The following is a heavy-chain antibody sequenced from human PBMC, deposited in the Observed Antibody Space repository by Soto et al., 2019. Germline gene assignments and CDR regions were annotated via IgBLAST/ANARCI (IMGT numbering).Heavy chain of an antibody. Sequence: GGSLRLSCAASGFTFSSYGMHWVRQAPGKGLEWVAVISYDGSNKYYADSVKGRFTISRDNSKNTLYLQMNSLRAEDTAVYYCAKDPNPERYCSGGSCYKYSYGNMRQYGMDVWGQGTTVTVSS. CDR1: GFTFSSYG. CDR2: ISYDGSNK. J-gene: IGHJ6*02. CDR3: AKDPNPERYCSGGSCYKYSYGNMRQYGMDV. D-gene: IGHD2-15*01. V-gene: IGHV3-30*18.